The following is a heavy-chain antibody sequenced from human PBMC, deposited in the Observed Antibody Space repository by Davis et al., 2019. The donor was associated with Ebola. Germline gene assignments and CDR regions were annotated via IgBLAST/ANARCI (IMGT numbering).Heavy chain of an antibody. V-gene: IGHV4-39*02. J-gene: IGHJ4*02. Sequence: WVRQPPGKGLEWIGSIYYTGSTYYNPSLKSRVTIFVDTSKKHFSLKLGSVTAADTAVYYCARGSQWLGPDYWGQGTLVTVSS. CDR2: IYYTGST. D-gene: IGHD6-19*01. CDR3: ARGSQWLGPDY.